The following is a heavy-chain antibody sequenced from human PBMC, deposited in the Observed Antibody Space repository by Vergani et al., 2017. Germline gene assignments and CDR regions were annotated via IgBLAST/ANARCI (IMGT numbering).Heavy chain of an antibody. D-gene: IGHD4-23*01. CDR1: GGSVSSGSYY. J-gene: IGHJ4*02. Sequence: QVQLPESGPGLVKPSETLSLTCTVSGGSVSSGSYYWSWIRQPAGKGLEWIGYIYYSGSTNYNPSLKSRVTISVDTSKNQFSLKLSAVTAADTAVYYCARQLRWSTGGPDYFDYWGQGTLVTVSS. CDR2: IYYSGST. CDR3: ARQLRWSTGGPDYFDY. V-gene: IGHV4-61*10.